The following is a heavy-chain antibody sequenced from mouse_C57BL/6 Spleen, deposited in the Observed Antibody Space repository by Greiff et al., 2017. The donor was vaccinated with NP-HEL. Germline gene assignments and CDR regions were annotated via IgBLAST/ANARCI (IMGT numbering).Heavy chain of an antibody. CDR3: AIGVYDGYYDAY. Sequence: QVQLQQSGAELVKPGASVKLSCKASGYTFTEYTIHWVKQRSGQGLEWIGWFYPGSGSIKYNEKFKDKATLTADKSSSTVYMELSRLTSEDSAVYYCAIGVYDGYYDAYWGQGTLVTVSA. D-gene: IGHD2-3*01. CDR2: FYPGSGSI. J-gene: IGHJ3*01. V-gene: IGHV1-62-2*01. CDR1: GYTFTEYT.